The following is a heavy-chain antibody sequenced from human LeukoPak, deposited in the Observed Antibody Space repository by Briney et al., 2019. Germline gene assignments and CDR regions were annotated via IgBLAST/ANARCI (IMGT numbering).Heavy chain of an antibody. CDR1: GVSINDHY. V-gene: IGHV4-4*07. J-gene: IGHJ5*02. CDR2: IYISGST. CDR3: ARYMVRGVMNWFDP. Sequence: SETLSLTCSVSGVSINDHYWTWVRQPAGRGLEWIGHIYISGSTDYNPSLKSRVTLSVDMSKNQFSLRLTSVTAADTAVYYCARYMVRGVMNWFDPWGQGTLVTVSS. D-gene: IGHD3-10*01.